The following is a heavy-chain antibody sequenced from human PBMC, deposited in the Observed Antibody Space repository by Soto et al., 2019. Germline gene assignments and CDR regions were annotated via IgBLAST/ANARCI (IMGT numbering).Heavy chain of an antibody. CDR2: TIPILAPA. J-gene: IGHJ6*02. CDR1: GGTFSSYT. V-gene: IGHV1-69*08. D-gene: IGHD2-15*01. CDR3: ARNTRCSEGACHMDI. Sequence: SVKVSCKASGGTFSSYTISWVRQAPGQGLEWTGRTIPILAPADYAQNFQGRVTITADESTSTAYMELSSLRSEDTAVYYCARNTRCSEGACHMDIWGQGTTVTVSS.